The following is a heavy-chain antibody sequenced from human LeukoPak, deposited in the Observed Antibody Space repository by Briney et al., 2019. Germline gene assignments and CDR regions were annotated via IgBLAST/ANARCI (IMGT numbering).Heavy chain of an antibody. CDR1: GYTFTSYA. Sequence: GASVKVSCKASGYTFTSYAMHWVRQAPGQRLEWMGWINAGNGNTKYSQKFQGRVTITRNTSASTAYVELSSLRSEDTAVYYCARVSYYDSSGYYSGWYFDLWGRGTLVTVSS. V-gene: IGHV1-3*01. CDR2: INAGNGNT. D-gene: IGHD3-22*01. J-gene: IGHJ2*01. CDR3: ARVSYYDSSGYYSGWYFDL.